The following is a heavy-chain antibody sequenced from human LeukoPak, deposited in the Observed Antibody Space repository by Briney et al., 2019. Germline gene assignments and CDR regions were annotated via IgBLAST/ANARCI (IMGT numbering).Heavy chain of an antibody. CDR3: AKDSQRTLYGGKFDY. V-gene: IGHV3-11*01. CDR2: ISSSGSTI. D-gene: IGHD4-17*01. Sequence: GGSLRLSCAASGFTFSDYYMSWIRQAPGKGLEWVSYISSSGSTIYYADSVKGRFTISRDNAKNSLYLQMNSLRAEDTAVYYCAKDSQRTLYGGKFDYWGQGTLVTVSS. J-gene: IGHJ4*02. CDR1: GFTFSDYY.